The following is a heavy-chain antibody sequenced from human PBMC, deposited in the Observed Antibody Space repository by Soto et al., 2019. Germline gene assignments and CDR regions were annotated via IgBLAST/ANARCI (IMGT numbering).Heavy chain of an antibody. J-gene: IGHJ4*02. V-gene: IGHV1-18*01. CDR1: GYTFTRYG. Sequence: ASVKVSCKASGYTFTRYGISWVRQANGQGLEWMGWISAYNGNTNYAQKLQGRVTMTRNPSISTAYMELSSLRSEDTAVYYCARGPRITMVRGVIIISHLGQGTLVTVSS. D-gene: IGHD3-10*01. CDR2: ISAYNGNT. CDR3: ARGPRITMVRGVIIISH.